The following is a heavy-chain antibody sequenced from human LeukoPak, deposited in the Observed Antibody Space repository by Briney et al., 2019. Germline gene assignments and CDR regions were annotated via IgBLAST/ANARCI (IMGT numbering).Heavy chain of an antibody. Sequence: GGSLRLSCAASGFTFSSYSMNWVRQAPGKGLEWVSSISSSSSYIYYADSVKGRFTISRDNAKSSLYLQLNSLRAEDTAVYYCARDRAGYSSYGTDVWGQGTTVTVSS. CDR2: ISSSSSYI. V-gene: IGHV3-21*01. CDR3: ARDRAGYSSYGTDV. D-gene: IGHD5-18*01. CDR1: GFTFSSYS. J-gene: IGHJ6*02.